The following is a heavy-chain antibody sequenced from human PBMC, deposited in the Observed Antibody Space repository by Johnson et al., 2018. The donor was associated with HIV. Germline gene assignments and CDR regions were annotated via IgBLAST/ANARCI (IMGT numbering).Heavy chain of an antibody. V-gene: IGHV3-30*02. CDR1: GFTFSSYG. J-gene: IGHJ3*02. Sequence: QVQLVESGGGVVQPGGSLRLSCAAPGFTFSSYGMHWVRQAPGKGLEWVAFIRYDGSNKYYADSVKGRFTISRDNSKNTLYLQMNSLRVEDTAVYYVRVVGDAFDIWGQGTMVTVSS. CDR3: RVVGDAFDI. CDR2: IRYDGSNK. D-gene: IGHD2-15*01.